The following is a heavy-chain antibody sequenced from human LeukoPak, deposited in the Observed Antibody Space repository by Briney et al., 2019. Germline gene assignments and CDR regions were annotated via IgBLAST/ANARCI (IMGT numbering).Heavy chain of an antibody. D-gene: IGHD6-6*01. CDR2: ISSSSSYI. Sequence: GGSLRLSCAASGFTFSSYSMNWVRQAPGKGLEWVSSISSSSSYIYYADSVKGRFTISRDNAKNSLYLQMNSLRAEDTAVYYCARSEQLAFPLDYWGQGTLVTVSS. J-gene: IGHJ4*02. CDR3: ARSEQLAFPLDY. CDR1: GFTFSSYS. V-gene: IGHV3-21*01.